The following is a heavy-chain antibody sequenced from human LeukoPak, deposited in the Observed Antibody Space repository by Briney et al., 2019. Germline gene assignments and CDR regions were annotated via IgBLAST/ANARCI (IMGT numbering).Heavy chain of an antibody. V-gene: IGHV1-69*05. CDR3: ARAKSEVTTNYYYYMDV. CDR2: IIPIFGTA. CDR1: GGTFSSYA. D-gene: IGHD4-17*01. J-gene: IGHJ6*03. Sequence: GASVKVSCKASGGTFSSYAISWVRQAPGQGLEWMGGIIPIFGTANYAQKFQGRVTITTDESTSTAYMELSSLRSEDTAVYYCARAKSEVTTNYYYYMDVWGKGTTVTVSS.